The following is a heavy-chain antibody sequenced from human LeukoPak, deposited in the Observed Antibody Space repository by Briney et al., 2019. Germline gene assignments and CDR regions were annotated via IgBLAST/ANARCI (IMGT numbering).Heavy chain of an antibody. V-gene: IGHV3-23*01. CDR3: AKDGTTTGWYHFDY. CDR2: ISGSAGST. D-gene: IGHD6-19*01. Sequence: PGGSLRLSCAVSGFTFTDYWMNWVRQAPGKGLEWVSSISGSAGSTYYADSVKGRFTISRDNFKNTLYLQMNSLRAEDTAVYYCAKDGTTTGWYHFDYWGQGTLVTVSS. CDR1: GFTFTDYW. J-gene: IGHJ4*02.